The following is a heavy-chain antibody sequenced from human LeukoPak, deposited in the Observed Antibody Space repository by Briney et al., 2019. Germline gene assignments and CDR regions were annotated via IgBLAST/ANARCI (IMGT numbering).Heavy chain of an antibody. CDR2: IYYSGST. D-gene: IGHD6-19*01. Sequence: SETLSLTCTVSGGSISSSSYYWGWIRQPPGKGLEWIGSIYYSGSTYYNPSLKSRVTISVDTSKNQFSLKLSSVTAADTAVHYCARPEQWLVQSWFDPWGQGTLVTVSS. CDR1: GGSISSSSYY. CDR3: ARPEQWLVQSWFDP. V-gene: IGHV4-39*01. J-gene: IGHJ5*02.